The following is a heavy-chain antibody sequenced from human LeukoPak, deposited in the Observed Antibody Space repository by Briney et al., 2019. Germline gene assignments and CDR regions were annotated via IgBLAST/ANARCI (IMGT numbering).Heavy chain of an antibody. Sequence: SETLSLTCTVSGGSISSGGYYWSWIRQHPGKGLEWIGYIYYSGSTYYNPSLKSRITISVDTSKNQFSLKLSSVTAADTAVYFCARGPPTDYYDSSGFYYVFDYWGQGTLVTVSS. CDR1: GGSISSGGYY. CDR2: IYYSGST. V-gene: IGHV4-31*03. D-gene: IGHD3-22*01. J-gene: IGHJ4*02. CDR3: ARGPPTDYYDSSGFYYVFDY.